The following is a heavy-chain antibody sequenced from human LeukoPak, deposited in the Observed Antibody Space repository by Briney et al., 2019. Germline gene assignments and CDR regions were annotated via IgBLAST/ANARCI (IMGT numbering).Heavy chain of an antibody. CDR3: ARGADGVSSNSRGWFAP. J-gene: IGHJ5*02. CDR1: GFTFSSYS. D-gene: IGHD2-15*01. V-gene: IGHV3-21*01. CDR2: ISTSSSYI. Sequence: GGSLRLSCAGSGFTFSSYSMNWVRQAPGKGLEWVSSISTSSSYIYYADSVKGRFTISRDNAKNSLYLQMNSLRAEDTAVYSCARGADGVSSNSRGWFAPWGQGTLVTVSS.